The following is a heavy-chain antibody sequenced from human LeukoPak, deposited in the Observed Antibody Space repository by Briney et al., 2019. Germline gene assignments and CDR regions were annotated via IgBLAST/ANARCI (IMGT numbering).Heavy chain of an antibody. V-gene: IGHV4-38-2*02. D-gene: IGHD3-22*01. J-gene: IGHJ4*02. CDR1: GGSISNYY. CDR2: IYHSGST. CDR3: ARAPYDSSGYMDPTYYFDY. Sequence: SETLSLTCTVSGGSISNYYWGWIRQPPGKGLEWIGSIYHSGSTYYNPSLKSRVTISVDTSKNQFSLKLSSVTAADTAVYYCARAPYDSSGYMDPTYYFDYWGQGTLVTVSS.